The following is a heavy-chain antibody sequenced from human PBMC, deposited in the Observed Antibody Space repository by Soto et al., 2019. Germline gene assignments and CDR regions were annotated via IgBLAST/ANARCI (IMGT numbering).Heavy chain of an antibody. V-gene: IGHV3-33*01. CDR1: GFTFSSYG. CDR2: IWYDGSNK. J-gene: IGHJ6*02. CDR3: ARDRVYSGTIYYYYYGMDV. D-gene: IGHD5-12*01. Sequence: PGGSLRLSCAASGFTFSSYGMHWVRQAPGKGLEWVAVIWYDGSNKYYADSVKGRFTISRDNSKNTLYLQMNSLRAEDTAVYYCARDRVYSGTIYYYYYGMDVWGQGTTVTVSS.